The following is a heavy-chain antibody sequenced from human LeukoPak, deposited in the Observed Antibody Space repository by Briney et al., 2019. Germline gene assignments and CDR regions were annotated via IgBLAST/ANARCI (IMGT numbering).Heavy chain of an antibody. J-gene: IGHJ4*02. V-gene: IGHV3-23*01. CDR1: GFTFSTSP. D-gene: IGHD3-16*01. CDR3: AKGGHPFNPFYN. CDR2: IHAGGSDP. Sequence: GGSLRLSCAVSGFTFSTSPMGWVRQAPGKGLEWVSSIHAGGSDPFCADSVQGRCTISRDNSKNTLSLQLNNLRAEDTAIYFCAKGGHPFNPFYNWGQGTLVTVSS.